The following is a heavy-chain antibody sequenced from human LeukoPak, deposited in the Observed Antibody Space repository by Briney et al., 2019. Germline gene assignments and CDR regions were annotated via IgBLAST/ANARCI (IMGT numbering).Heavy chain of an antibody. V-gene: IGHV4-39*07. CDR1: GGSISSSSYY. CDR3: ARGRIHSRYYYMDV. CDR2: IYYSGST. D-gene: IGHD1-14*01. J-gene: IGHJ6*03. Sequence: SETLSLTCTVSGGSISSSSYYWGWVRQPPGKGLEWIGSIYYSGSTNYNPSLKSRVTISVDTSKNQFSLKLSSVTAADTAVYYCARGRIHSRYYYMDVWGKGTTVTVSS.